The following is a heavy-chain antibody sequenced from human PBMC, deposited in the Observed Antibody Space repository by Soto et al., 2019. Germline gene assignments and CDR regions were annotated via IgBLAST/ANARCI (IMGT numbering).Heavy chain of an antibody. V-gene: IGHV1-69*08. J-gene: IGHJ4*02. CDR1: GGTFSSYT. Sequence: QVQLVQCGAEVKKPGSSVKVSCKASGGTFSSYTISWVRQAPGQGLAWMGRIIPILGIANYAQKFQGRVTITADKSTSTAYMELSSLRSEDTSVYYCAREGYCSGGSCYASNDYWGQGTLVTVSS. D-gene: IGHD2-15*01. CDR3: AREGYCSGGSCYASNDY. CDR2: IIPILGIA.